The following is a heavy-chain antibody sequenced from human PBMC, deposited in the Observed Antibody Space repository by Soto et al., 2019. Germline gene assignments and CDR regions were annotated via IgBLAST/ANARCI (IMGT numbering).Heavy chain of an antibody. CDR2: MSHDGNIK. D-gene: IGHD6-13*01. J-gene: IGHJ4*02. Sequence: PVGSLRLSCAASGFTFSSHTVHWVRQAPGKGLEWLSLMSHDGNIKFYADSVKGRFTISRDNAKNSQYLQMNSLRAEDTAVYYCARIGYCSWFFAHWGQGALVTVSS. CDR3: ARIGYCSWFFAH. CDR1: GFTFSSHT. V-gene: IGHV3-30-3*01.